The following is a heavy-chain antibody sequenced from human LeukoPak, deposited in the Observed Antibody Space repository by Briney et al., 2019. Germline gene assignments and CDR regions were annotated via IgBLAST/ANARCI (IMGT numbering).Heavy chain of an antibody. CDR1: GFTVSSNC. CDR2: ITGSGGNT. D-gene: IGHD6-13*01. CDR3: AKAASSSWPSYYYGMDV. J-gene: IGHJ6*02. Sequence: AGGSLRLSCAASGFTVSSNCMSWVRQAPGKGLEWVSVITGSGGNTYYADSVKGRFTISKDNSKNTVYLQMSSLRVDDTAVYYCAKAASSSWPSYYYGMDVWGQGTTVTVSS. V-gene: IGHV3-23*01.